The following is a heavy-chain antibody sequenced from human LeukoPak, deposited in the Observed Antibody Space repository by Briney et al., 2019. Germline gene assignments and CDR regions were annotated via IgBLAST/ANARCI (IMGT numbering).Heavy chain of an antibody. D-gene: IGHD3-9*01. V-gene: IGHV3-7*01. CDR1: GFTFSRYW. CDR3: ARDRYFSY. CDR2: IKEDGSEK. Sequence: GGSLRLSCAASGFTFSRYWMSWVRQAPGKGPEWVANIKEDGSEKHYVDSVKGRFSISRDNAKNSVYLQMNSLRAEDTAVYYCARDRYFSYWGQGTLVTVSS. J-gene: IGHJ4*02.